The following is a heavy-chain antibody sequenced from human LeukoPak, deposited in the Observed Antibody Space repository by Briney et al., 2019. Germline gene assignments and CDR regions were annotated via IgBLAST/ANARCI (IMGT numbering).Heavy chain of an antibody. V-gene: IGHV6-1*01. D-gene: IGHD5-12*01. CDR3: ARVVGYEDNWFDP. J-gene: IGHJ5*02. Sequence: SQTLSLTCAISGDSVSSNSAAWNWIRQSPLRGLEWLGRTYYRSKWYNDYAVSVKSRITINPDTSKNQFSLQLNSVTPEDTAVYYCARVVGYEDNWFDPWGQGTLVTVSS. CDR2: TYYRSKWYN. CDR1: GDSVSSNSAA.